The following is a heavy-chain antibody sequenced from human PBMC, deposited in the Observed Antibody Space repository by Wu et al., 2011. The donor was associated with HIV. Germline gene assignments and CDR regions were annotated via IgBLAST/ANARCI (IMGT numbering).Heavy chain of an antibody. CDR1: GYTFITYG. Sequence: QVQLVQSGAEVKKPGASVKVSCKASGYTFITYGISWVRQAPGQGLEWMGWISGYNGNTKYAEKFQGRVTITADTSTDTAYMELSSLTSEDTAVYYCATMATIFSLSNWGQGTLVTVSS. J-gene: IGHJ4*02. CDR2: ISGYNGNT. CDR3: ATMATIFSLSN. V-gene: IGHV1-18*01. D-gene: IGHD5-24*01.